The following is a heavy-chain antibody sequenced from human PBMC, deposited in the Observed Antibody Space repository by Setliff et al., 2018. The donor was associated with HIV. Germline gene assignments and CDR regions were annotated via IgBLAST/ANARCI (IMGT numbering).Heavy chain of an antibody. CDR3: ASPSDYYENSGLDY. Sequence: PSETLSLTCAVSGDSVSNDNYYWGWIRQPPGKGLEWIGSFHYGGTPNYNPSLRGRVGISIDTSKNHFSLRLTSVTAADTAAYYCASPSDYYENSGLDYWGQGKLVTAPQ. V-gene: IGHV4-39*02. D-gene: IGHD3-22*01. J-gene: IGHJ4*02. CDR1: GDSVSNDNYY. CDR2: FHYGGTP.